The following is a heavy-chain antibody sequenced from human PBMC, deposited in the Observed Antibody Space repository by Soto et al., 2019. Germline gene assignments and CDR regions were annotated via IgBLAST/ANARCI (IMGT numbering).Heavy chain of an antibody. V-gene: IGHV3-48*01. J-gene: IGHJ4*02. Sequence: GGSLRLSCAASGFTFSSYSMNWVRQAPGKGLEWVSHISSSGSTVYYADSVKGRLTISRDNANNSLYLQLNSLRAEDTAVYYCATNPTFGGVLVMYYFDYWGQGTLVTVSS. CDR3: ATNPTFGGVLVMYYFDY. CDR2: ISSSGSTV. D-gene: IGHD3-16*02. CDR1: GFTFSSYS.